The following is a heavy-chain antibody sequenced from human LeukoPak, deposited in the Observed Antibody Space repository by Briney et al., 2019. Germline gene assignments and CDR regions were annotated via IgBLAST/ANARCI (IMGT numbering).Heavy chain of an antibody. V-gene: IGHV1-46*01. J-gene: IGHJ1*01. CDR3: ARDGIAARRSLGDFQH. Sequence: ASVKVSCKASGYTFTSYYMHWVRQAPGQGLEWTGIINPSGGSTSYAQKFQGRVTMTRDTSTSTVYMELSSLRSEDTAVYYCARDGIAARRSLGDFQHWGQGTLVTVSS. CDR2: INPSGGST. CDR1: GYTFTSYY. D-gene: IGHD6-6*01.